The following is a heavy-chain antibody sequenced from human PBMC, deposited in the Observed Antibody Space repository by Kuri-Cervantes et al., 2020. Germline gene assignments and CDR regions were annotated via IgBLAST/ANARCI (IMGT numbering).Heavy chain of an antibody. V-gene: IGHV1-18*01. CDR1: GYTFISYG. CDR2: ISAYNGNT. Sequence: ASVKVSCKASGYTFISYGISWVRQAPGQGLEWMGWISAYNGNTNYAQKLQGRVTMTTDTSTSTAYMELRSLRSDDTAVYYCARDTVDYDYVWGSYPIDYWGQGTLVTVSS. D-gene: IGHD3-16*02. CDR3: ARDTVDYDYVWGSYPIDY. J-gene: IGHJ4*02.